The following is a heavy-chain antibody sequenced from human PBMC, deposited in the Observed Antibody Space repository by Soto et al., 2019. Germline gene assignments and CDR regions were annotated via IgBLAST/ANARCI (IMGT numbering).Heavy chain of an antibody. CDR2: INHSGST. CDR3: ARGNFDAVAGHVFDY. J-gene: IGHJ4*02. Sequence: SETLSLTCAVYGGSFSGYYWSWIRQPPGKGLEWIGEINHSGSTNYNPSLKSRVTISVDTSKNQFSLKLSSVTAADTAVYYCARGNFDAVAGHVFDYWGQGTLVTVSS. D-gene: IGHD6-19*01. V-gene: IGHV4-34*01. CDR1: GGSFSGYY.